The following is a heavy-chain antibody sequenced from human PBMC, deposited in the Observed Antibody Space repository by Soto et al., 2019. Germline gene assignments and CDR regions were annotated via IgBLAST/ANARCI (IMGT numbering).Heavy chain of an antibody. CDR3: AREGQIAVGAYYFDY. Sequence: QVQLVQAGAEVKKPGSSVKVSCKASGGTFSSYAISWVRQAPGQGLEWMGGIIPIFGTANYAQKFQGRVTITADKSTSTAYMELSSLRSEDTAVYYCAREGQIAVGAYYFDYWGQGTLVTVSS. V-gene: IGHV1-69*06. CDR1: GGTFSSYA. D-gene: IGHD6-19*01. J-gene: IGHJ4*02. CDR2: IIPIFGTA.